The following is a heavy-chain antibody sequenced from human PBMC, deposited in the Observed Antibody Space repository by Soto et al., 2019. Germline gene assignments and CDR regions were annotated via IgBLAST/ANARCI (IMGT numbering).Heavy chain of an antibody. D-gene: IGHD3-3*01. V-gene: IGHV2-5*02. CDR3: AHRVLRAVFGLVTTTAIYFDF. CDR1: GFSLTTSGVG. Sequence: QITLNESGPTVVKPTETLTLTCTFSGFSLTTSGVGVGWVRQSPGKAPEWLAFMYWDDDKRYSTSLKSRLTITKDTSKNQVVLTMATVDPADTATYYCAHRVLRAVFGLVTTTAIYFDFWGQGTPVVVSS. CDR2: MYWDDDK. J-gene: IGHJ4*02.